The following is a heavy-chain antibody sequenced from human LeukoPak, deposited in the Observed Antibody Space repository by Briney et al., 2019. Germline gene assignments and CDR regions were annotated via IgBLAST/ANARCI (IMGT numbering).Heavy chain of an antibody. V-gene: IGHV4-61*02. CDR2: MYTRGST. CDR1: GGSISSGSYY. CDR3: ARGYDGSGYYYRNWYFDL. D-gene: IGHD3-22*01. J-gene: IGHJ2*01. Sequence: SQTLSLTCTVSGGSISSGSYYWSWIRQPAGQGLEYIGRMYTRGSTNYNPSLKSRVTISVDTSKNQFSLKLNSVTAADTAVYYCARGYDGSGYYYRNWYFDLWGRGTLVTVSS.